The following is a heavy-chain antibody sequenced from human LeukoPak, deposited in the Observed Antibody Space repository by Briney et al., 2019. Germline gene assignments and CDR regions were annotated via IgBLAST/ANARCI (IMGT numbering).Heavy chain of an antibody. CDR2: IKSKTDGGTT. CDR1: GFTFSNAW. D-gene: IGHD3-3*01. V-gene: IGHV3-15*01. Sequence: PGGSLRLSCAASGFTFSNAWMSWVRQAPGKGLEWVGRIKSKTDGGTTDYAAPVKGRFTISRDDSKNTLYLQMNSLKTEDTAVYYCTTAYDFWSGYPSYYYYGMDVWGQGTTVTVSS. CDR3: TTAYDFWSGYPSYYYYGMDV. J-gene: IGHJ6*02.